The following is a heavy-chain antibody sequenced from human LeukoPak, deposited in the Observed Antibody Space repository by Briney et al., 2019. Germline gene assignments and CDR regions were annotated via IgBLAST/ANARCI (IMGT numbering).Heavy chain of an antibody. D-gene: IGHD5-12*01. J-gene: IGHJ4*02. Sequence: GGSLRLSCAASGFTFSSYAMSWVRQAPGKGLEWVSEISGSGGSTNYADSVRGRFTISRDNSKNTLYLEMNSLRAEDTAVYYCVKADSGYDLLFDYWGQGTLVTVSS. V-gene: IGHV3-23*01. CDR1: GFTFSSYA. CDR3: VKADSGYDLLFDY. CDR2: ISGSGGST.